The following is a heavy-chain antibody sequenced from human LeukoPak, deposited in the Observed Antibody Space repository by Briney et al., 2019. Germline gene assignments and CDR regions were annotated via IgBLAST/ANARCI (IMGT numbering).Heavy chain of an antibody. CDR2: IYYSGST. CDR1: GGSISSGDYY. CDR3: ARRGHDYGDYYFDY. Sequence: SETLSLTCTVSGGSISSGDYYWSWIRQPPGKGLEWIGSIYYSGSTYYNPSLKSRVTISVDTSKNQFSLKLSSVTAADTAVYYCARRGHDYGDYYFDYWGQGTLVTVSS. D-gene: IGHD4-17*01. V-gene: IGHV4-39*01. J-gene: IGHJ4*02.